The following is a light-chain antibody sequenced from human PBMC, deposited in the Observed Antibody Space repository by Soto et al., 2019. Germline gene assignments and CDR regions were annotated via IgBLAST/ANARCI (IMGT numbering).Light chain of an antibody. Sequence: EIVMTQSPATLSVSPGERATLSCRASQSVSSNLAWYQQKPGQAPRLLIYGASTRATRIPARFSGSGSGTEFTLTISSLQPEDFAVYSYQHSNTWPPWTFGQGTKV. CDR2: GAS. V-gene: IGKV3-15*01. CDR1: QSVSSN. CDR3: QHSNTWPPWT. J-gene: IGKJ1*01.